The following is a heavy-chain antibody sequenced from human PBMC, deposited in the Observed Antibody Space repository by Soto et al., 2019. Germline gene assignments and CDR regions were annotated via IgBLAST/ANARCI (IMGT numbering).Heavy chain of an antibody. J-gene: IGHJ5*02. CDR2: IIPIFGTA. CDR3: ARSIGYSGYDWGWWFDP. CDR1: GGTFSSYA. D-gene: IGHD5-12*01. V-gene: IGHV1-69*01. Sequence: QVQLVQSGAEVKKPGSSVKVSCKASGGTFSSYAISWVRQAPGQGLEWMGGIIPIFGTANYAQKFQGRVTITADESTITDYMELISLRSEDTAVYYCARSIGYSGYDWGWWFDPWGQGTLVTVSA.